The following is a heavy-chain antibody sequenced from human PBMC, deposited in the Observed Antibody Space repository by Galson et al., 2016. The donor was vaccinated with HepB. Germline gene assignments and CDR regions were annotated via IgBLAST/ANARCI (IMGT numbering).Heavy chain of an antibody. CDR1: GGSFSGYY. J-gene: IGHJ4*02. CDR3: ANGYTSEY. V-gene: IGHV4-34*01. Sequence: SETLSLTCAVYGGSFSGYYWSWIRQPPGKGLEWIGEINHRGSTNYNPSLKSRVTISVDTSKNQFSLKLSSVTAADTAVYYCANGYTSEYWGQGTLVTVSS. CDR2: INHRGST. D-gene: IGHD5-24*01.